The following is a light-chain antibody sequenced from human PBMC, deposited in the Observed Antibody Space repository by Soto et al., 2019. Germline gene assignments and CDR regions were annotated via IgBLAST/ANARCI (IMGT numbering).Light chain of an antibody. CDR3: AVWDDSLTAYI. V-gene: IGLV1-44*01. CDR1: RSNIGSSN. J-gene: IGLJ1*01. Sequence: QSVLTQPPSASGAPGQRVTISCSGSRSNIGSSNVNWFQQFPGTAPKLIITVSDQRPSGVPDRFSGSKSGTSGSLAISGLQSEDEADYYCAVWDDSLTAYIFGAGTKVTV. CDR2: VSD.